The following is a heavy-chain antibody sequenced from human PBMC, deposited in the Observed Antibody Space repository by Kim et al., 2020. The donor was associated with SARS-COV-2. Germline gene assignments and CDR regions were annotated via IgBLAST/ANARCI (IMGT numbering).Heavy chain of an antibody. J-gene: IGHJ6*02. V-gene: IGHV3-11*06. CDR3: ARDIGYCSSTSCLNEDYGMDV. CDR1: GFTFSDYY. D-gene: IGHD2-2*01. CDR2: ISSSSSYT. Sequence: GGSLRLSCAASGFTFSDYYMSWIRQAPGKGLEWVSYISSSSSYTNYADSVKGRFTISRDNAKNSLYLQMNSLRAEDTAVYYCARDIGYCSSTSCLNEDYGMDVWGQGTTVTVSS.